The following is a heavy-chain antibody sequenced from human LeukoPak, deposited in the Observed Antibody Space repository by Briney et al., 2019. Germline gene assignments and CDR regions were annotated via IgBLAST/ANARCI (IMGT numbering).Heavy chain of an antibody. J-gene: IGHJ6*02. V-gene: IGHV3-7*01. CDR1: GFTFSSYW. CDR3: AREREEGTIFGVVIMDYYYYYGMDV. CDR2: IKQDGSEK. D-gene: IGHD3-3*01. Sequence: GGSLRLSCAASGFTFSSYWMSWVRQAPGKGLEWVANIKQDGSEKYYVDSVKGRFTISRDDAKNSLYLQMNSLRAEDTAVYYCAREREEGTIFGVVIMDYYYYYGMDVWGQGTTVTVSS.